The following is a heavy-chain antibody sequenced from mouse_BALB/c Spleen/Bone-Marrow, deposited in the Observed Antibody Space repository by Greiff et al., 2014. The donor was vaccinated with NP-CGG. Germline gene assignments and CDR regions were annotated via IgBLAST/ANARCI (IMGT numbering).Heavy chain of an antibody. CDR3: ARSGSSSGYFDY. V-gene: IGHV5-17*02. D-gene: IGHD1-1*01. CDR1: GFTFSSFG. Sequence: EVQRVESGGGLVQPGGSRKLSCAASGFTFSSFGMHWVRQAPEKGLEWVAYISSGSSTIYYADTVMGRFTISRDNPKNTLFLQTTSLRSEDTAMYYCARSGSSSGYFDYWGQGTTLTVSS. J-gene: IGHJ2*01. CDR2: ISSGSSTI.